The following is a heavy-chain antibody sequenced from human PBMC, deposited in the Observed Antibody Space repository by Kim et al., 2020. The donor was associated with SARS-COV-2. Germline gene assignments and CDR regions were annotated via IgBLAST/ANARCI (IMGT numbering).Heavy chain of an antibody. CDR3: ARDRAIVVVPAATYYYYYSGMDV. Sequence: ASVKVSCKASGYTFTSYGISWVRQAPGQGLEWMGWISAYNGNTNYAQKLQGRVTMTTDTSTSTAYMELRSLRSDDTAVYYCARDRAIVVVPAATYYYYYSGMDVWGQGTTVTVSS. CDR1: GYTFTSYG. D-gene: IGHD2-2*01. CDR2: ISAYNGNT. J-gene: IGHJ6*02. V-gene: IGHV1-18*04.